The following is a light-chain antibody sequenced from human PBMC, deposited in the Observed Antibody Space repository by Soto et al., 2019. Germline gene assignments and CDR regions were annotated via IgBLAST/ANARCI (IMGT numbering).Light chain of an antibody. Sequence: QSALTQPPSASGSPGQSVTISCTGTSSDVGRYDYVSWYQHHPGKAPKLMIYEVNKRPSGVPDRFSGSKSGNTASLTVSGLPAEDGADYYCNSYGGRKTMIFGGGTKLTVL. CDR3: NSYGGRKTMI. J-gene: IGLJ2*01. CDR2: EVN. CDR1: SSDVGRYDY. V-gene: IGLV2-8*01.